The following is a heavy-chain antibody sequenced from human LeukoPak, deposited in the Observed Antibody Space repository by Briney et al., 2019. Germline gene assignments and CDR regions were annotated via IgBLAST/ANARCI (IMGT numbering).Heavy chain of an antibody. Sequence: SQTLSLTCTVSGGSTSSGSYYWSWIRQPAGKGLEWIGRIYTSGSTNYNPSLKSRVTISVDTSKNQFSLKLSSVTAADTAVYYCAKQWEPYDAFDIWGQGTMVTVSS. V-gene: IGHV4-61*02. CDR1: GGSTSSGSYY. D-gene: IGHD1-26*01. J-gene: IGHJ3*02. CDR2: IYTSGST. CDR3: AKQWEPYDAFDI.